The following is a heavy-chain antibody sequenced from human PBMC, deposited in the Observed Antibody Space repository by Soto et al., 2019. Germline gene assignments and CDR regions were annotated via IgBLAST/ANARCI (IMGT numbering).Heavy chain of an antibody. Sequence: QVLLVESGGGVVQPGGSLRLSCAASEFTFSTYPMHWVRQAPGKGLEWVAVISHDEGNKYYGDSMKGRFTISRDNSKNTVFLQMSTLRAEDTALYYCATARHCSSDACPAAEWGQGTLITVSS. J-gene: IGHJ4*02. V-gene: IGHV3-30-3*01. CDR3: ATARHCSSDACPAAE. D-gene: IGHD2-2*01. CDR1: EFTFSTYP. CDR2: ISHDEGNK.